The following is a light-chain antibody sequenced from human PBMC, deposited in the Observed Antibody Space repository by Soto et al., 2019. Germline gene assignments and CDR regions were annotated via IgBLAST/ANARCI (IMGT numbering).Light chain of an antibody. J-gene: IGKJ3*01. CDR2: SAS. CDR1: QSVNID. V-gene: IGKV3D-15*01. CDR3: QQYNTWPFT. Sequence: IVLTQSPATLSVSPGESATLSCRASQSVNIDLVWYQQKPGQAPKVLMFSASARETGIPARFSGGGSETEFTLTISSLQPEDSAVYYCQQYNTWPFTFGPGTKVDIK.